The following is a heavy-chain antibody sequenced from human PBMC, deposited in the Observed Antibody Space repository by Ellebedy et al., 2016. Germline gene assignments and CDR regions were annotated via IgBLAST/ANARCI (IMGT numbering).Heavy chain of an antibody. V-gene: IGHV3-9*02. CDR3: ASLEDTAMSYGMDV. D-gene: IGHD5-18*01. Sequence: SLKISCEASGFTSDDSAMHWVRQAPGMGLEWVSGISWNGGSIAYADSVKGRFTISSDNAKNSLYLQMNSLRAEDTGVYYCASLEDTAMSYGMDVWGQGTTVTVSS. CDR1: GFTSDDSA. J-gene: IGHJ6*02. CDR2: ISWNGGSI.